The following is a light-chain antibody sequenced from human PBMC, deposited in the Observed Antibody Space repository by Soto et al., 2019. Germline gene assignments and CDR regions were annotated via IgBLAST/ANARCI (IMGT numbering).Light chain of an antibody. J-gene: IGKJ2*01. Sequence: EIVLTQSPATLSVSPGERATLSCRASQSISNSLAWYQQKPGQAPRLLIYGASTRATSIPARFSGSGSGTEFTLTISSLQSEDFAVYYCQQYNNWPLYTFGQGTKLEIK. CDR2: GAS. CDR3: QQYNNWPLYT. CDR1: QSISNS. V-gene: IGKV3-15*01.